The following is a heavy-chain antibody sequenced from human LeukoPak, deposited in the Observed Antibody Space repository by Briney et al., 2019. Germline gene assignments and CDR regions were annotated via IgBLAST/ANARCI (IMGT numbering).Heavy chain of an antibody. CDR1: GGSISSSSYY. V-gene: IGHV4-39*02. J-gene: IGHJ3*02. CDR3: ARDAARIFGVFPSISKHAFDI. CDR2: IYDNGST. Sequence: SETLCLTCTVSGGSISSSSYYWGWIRQPPEKGVEWIGSIYDNGSTYYNPSLKSRVTISVDTSKNQFSLKLSSMTAADTAVYYCARDAARIFGVFPSISKHAFDIWGQGTMVTVSS. D-gene: IGHD3-3*01.